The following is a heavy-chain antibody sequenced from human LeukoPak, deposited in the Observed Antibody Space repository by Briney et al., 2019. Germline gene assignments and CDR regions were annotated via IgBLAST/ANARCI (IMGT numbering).Heavy chain of an antibody. CDR1: GGSISSGDYY. D-gene: IGHD3-3*01. V-gene: IGHV4-30-4*08. CDR3: ARAKSGVLRFLEWPSQPSGPYNWFDP. J-gene: IGHJ5*02. Sequence: SETLSLTCTVSGGSISSGDYYWSWIRQPPGKGLEWIGYIYSSGSTYCNPSLKSRVTISVDTSKNQFSLKLSSVTAADTAVYYCARAKSGVLRFLEWPSQPSGPYNWFDPWGQGTLVTVSS. CDR2: IYSSGST.